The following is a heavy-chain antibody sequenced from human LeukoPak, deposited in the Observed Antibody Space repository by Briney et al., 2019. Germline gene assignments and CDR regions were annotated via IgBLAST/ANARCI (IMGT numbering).Heavy chain of an antibody. J-gene: IGHJ5*02. Sequence: AGGSLRLSCAAPGFTVSNNYMNWVRQAPGKGLEWVSLIYSGGDTHYADSVKGRFTISRDSSKNTLYLQMNSLRAEDTAVYYCARDPPAVRTNTYAWGQGTLVTVSS. CDR1: GFTVSNNY. V-gene: IGHV3-66*01. CDR2: IYSGGDT. CDR3: ARDPPAVRTNTYA. D-gene: IGHD4/OR15-4a*01.